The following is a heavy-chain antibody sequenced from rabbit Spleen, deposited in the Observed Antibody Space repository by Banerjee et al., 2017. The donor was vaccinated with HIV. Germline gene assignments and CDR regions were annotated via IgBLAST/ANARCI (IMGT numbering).Heavy chain of an antibody. D-gene: IGHD6-1*01. CDR2: INTATGNP. J-gene: IGHJ3*01. CDR3: ARSLYGGVGHYGYAF. Sequence: QEQLEESGGGLVKPEGSLTLTCKASGFSFSDRDVMCWVRQAPGKGLEWIACINTATGNPVYAGCAKGRFTISKTSSTTVTMQRTTLTAADTATYLCARSLYGGVGHYGYAFWGPGTLVTVS. V-gene: IGHV1S45*01. CDR1: GFSFSDRDV.